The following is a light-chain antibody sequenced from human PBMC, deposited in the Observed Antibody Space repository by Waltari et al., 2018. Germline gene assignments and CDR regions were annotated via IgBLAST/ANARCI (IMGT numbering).Light chain of an antibody. V-gene: IGKV1-NL1*01. CDR3: QQYYDSPLTT. J-gene: IGKJ4*01. Sequence: DIQMTQSPSSLSASVGDRGTMICRASHDISNSLAWYQQKPGKAPKLLLYSTSKLESGVPSRFSGSGSGTDYTLTITSLQPEDFASYYCQQYYDSPLTTFGGGTKVEI. CDR1: HDISNS. CDR2: STS.